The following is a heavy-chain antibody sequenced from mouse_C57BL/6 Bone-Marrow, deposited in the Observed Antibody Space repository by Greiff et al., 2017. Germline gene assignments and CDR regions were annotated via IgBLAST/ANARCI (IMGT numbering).Heavy chain of an antibody. CDR3: VPNYYDYHWYFDV. V-gene: IGHV1-59*01. CDR1: GYTFTSYW. J-gene: IGHJ1*03. CDR2: IDPSDSDT. D-gene: IGHD2-4*01. Sequence: VQLQQPGAELVRPGTSVKLSCKASGYTFTSYWMHWVKQRPGQGLEWIGVIDPSDSDTNYNQKFKGKATLTVDTSSSTAYMQLSSLTSEDSAVYYCVPNYYDYHWYFDVWGTGTTVTVSS.